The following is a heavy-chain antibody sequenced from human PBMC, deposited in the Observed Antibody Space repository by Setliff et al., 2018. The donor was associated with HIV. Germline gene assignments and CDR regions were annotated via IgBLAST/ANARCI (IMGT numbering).Heavy chain of an antibody. D-gene: IGHD3-22*01. V-gene: IGHV1-3*03. CDR3: ARATNYYDSSNYYMDV. Sequence: ASVKVSCKASGYTFTSYAMHWVRQAPGQRLEWMGWINAGNGNTKYSQEFQGRVTITRDTSASTAYMELSSLRSEDMAVYYCARATNYYDSSNYYMDVWGKVTTVTVSS. CDR1: GYTFTSYA. J-gene: IGHJ6*03. CDR2: INAGNGNT.